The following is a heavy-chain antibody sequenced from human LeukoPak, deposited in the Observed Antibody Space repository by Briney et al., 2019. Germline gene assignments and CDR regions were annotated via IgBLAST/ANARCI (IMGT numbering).Heavy chain of an antibody. CDR3: AKAYSSSWEPFDY. J-gene: IGHJ4*02. D-gene: IGHD6-13*01. CDR1: GFTFSRYA. V-gene: IGHV3-23*01. CDR2: ISGSGGST. Sequence: GGSLRLSCAASGFTFSRYAMRWVRQAPGKGLEWVSGISGSGGSTYYADSVKGRFTISRDNSKNTLYLQMNSLRAEDTAVYYCAKAYSSSWEPFDYWGQGTLVTVSS.